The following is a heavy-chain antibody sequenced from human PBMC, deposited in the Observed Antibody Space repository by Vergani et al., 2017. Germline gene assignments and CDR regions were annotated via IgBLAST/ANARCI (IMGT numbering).Heavy chain of an antibody. Sequence: EVQLVESGGGLVQPGGSLRLSCAASGFTFSSFAMSWVRQAPGKALECVSAISGGVGATSYADPVKGRFTLSRDNSKNTLYLQMHRLRAEDTAVYYCARDLCWSTDHGFWSGQGAYWGQGTLVTVAS. J-gene: IGHJ4*02. V-gene: IGHV3-23*04. CDR1: GFTFSSFA. D-gene: IGHD3-3*01. CDR2: ISGGVGAT. CDR3: ARDLCWSTDHGFWSGQGAY.